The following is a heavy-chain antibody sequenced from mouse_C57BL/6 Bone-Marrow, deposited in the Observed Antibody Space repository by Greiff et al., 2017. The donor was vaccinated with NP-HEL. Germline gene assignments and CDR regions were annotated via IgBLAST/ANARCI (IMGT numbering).Heavy chain of an antibody. CDR3: ARYSNYVGTWFAY. D-gene: IGHD2-5*01. J-gene: IGHJ3*01. CDR2: IWSGGST. CDR1: GFSLTSYG. V-gene: IGHV2-2*01. Sequence: QVQLKQSGPGLVQPSQSLSITCTVSGFSLTSYGVHWVRQSPGKGLEWLGVIWSGGSTDYNAAFISRLSISKDNSKSQVFFKMNSLQADDTAIYYCARYSNYVGTWFAYWGQGTLVTVSA.